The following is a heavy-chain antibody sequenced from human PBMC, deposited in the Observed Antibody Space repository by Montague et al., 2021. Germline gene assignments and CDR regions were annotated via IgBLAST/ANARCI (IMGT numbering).Heavy chain of an antibody. V-gene: IGHV3-23*01. CDR1: GFTFSGYA. CDR2: TSATGGGT. Sequence: SLRLSCAASGFTFSGYAMSWVRQAPGKGLEWVSGTSATGGGTFYADFVKGWFIISRDNSKNTLFLQMNSLRADDTAVYYCAKNRAAPGRSSFDYWGQGTLVTVSS. J-gene: IGHJ4*02. CDR3: AKNRAAPGRSSFDY. D-gene: IGHD6-13*01.